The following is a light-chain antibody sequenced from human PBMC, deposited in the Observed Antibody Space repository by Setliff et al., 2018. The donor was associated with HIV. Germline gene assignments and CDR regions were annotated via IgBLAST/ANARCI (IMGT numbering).Light chain of an antibody. CDR2: GNT. J-gene: IGLJ2*01. V-gene: IGLV1-40*01. Sequence: QSVLTQPPSVSGAPGQRVTISCTGSSSNIGAGYDVHWYQQLPGTAPKHLIYGNTNRPSGVPDRFSGSKSGTSASLAITGLRAEYEADYYCQSFDRSLSGSVFGGGTK. CDR3: QSFDRSLSGSV. CDR1: SSNIGAGYD.